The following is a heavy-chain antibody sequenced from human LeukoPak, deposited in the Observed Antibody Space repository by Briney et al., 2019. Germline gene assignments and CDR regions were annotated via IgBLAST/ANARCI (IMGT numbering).Heavy chain of an antibody. J-gene: IGHJ4*02. CDR3: AGRSRSGWYYDY. V-gene: IGHV4-59*01. CDR2: IYYSGNT. Sequence: SETLSLTCTVSGGSISGYYWSRIRQPPGKGLEWIGYIYYSGNTNYNPSLKSRVTISIHTSKNQFSLKLSSVTSADTAVYYCAGRSRSGWYYDYWGQGTLVTVSS. D-gene: IGHD6-19*01. CDR1: GGSISGYY.